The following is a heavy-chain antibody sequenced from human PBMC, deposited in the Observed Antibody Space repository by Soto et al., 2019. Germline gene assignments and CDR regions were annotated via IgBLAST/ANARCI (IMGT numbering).Heavy chain of an antibody. CDR2: ISGSGGST. Sequence: GGSLRLSCAASGFTFSSYAMSWVRQAPGKGLEWVSAISGSGGSTYYADSVKGRFTISRDNSKNTLYLQMNSLRAEDTAVYYCAKGRGFTIFGVVILYYWGQGTLVTVSS. CDR1: GFTFSSYA. V-gene: IGHV3-23*01. J-gene: IGHJ4*02. D-gene: IGHD3-3*01. CDR3: AKGRGFTIFGVVILYY.